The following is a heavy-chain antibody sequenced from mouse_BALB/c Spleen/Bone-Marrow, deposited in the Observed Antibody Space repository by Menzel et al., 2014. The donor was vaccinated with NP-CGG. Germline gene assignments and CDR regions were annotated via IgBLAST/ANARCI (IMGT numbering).Heavy chain of an antibody. CDR2: IDPANGNT. Sequence: VQLQQSGAELVKPGASVKLSCTASGFNIKDTYMYWVKQRPEQGLEWIGRIDPANGNTKYDPKFQGKATITADTSSNTAYLQLSSLTSEDTAVYYGSSYAMGYWGQGTSGTVSS. CDR3: SSYAMGY. J-gene: IGHJ4*01. V-gene: IGHV14-3*02. CDR1: GFNIKDTY.